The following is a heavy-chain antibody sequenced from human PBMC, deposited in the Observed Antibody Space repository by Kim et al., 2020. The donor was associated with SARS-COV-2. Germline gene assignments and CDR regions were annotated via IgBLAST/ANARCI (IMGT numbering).Heavy chain of an antibody. CDR2: IKPNSGVT. CDR3: AREFSGAFDI. CDR1: GYTFTGNY. Sequence: ASVKVSCKASGYTFTGNYMHWVRQAPGQGLEWMGRIKPNSGVTNYAQNFQDRVTMTRDTSISTAYMELSSLTSDDTAMYYCAREFSGAFDIWGQGTMVTV. V-gene: IGHV1-2*06. D-gene: IGHD3-10*01. J-gene: IGHJ3*02.